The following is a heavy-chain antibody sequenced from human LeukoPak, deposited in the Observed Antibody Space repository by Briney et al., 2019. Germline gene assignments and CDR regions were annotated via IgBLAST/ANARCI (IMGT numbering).Heavy chain of an antibody. CDR1: GGSFSGYY. J-gene: IGHJ4*02. V-gene: IGHV4-34*01. CDR2: INHSGST. Sequence: PSETLSLTYAVYGGSFSGYYWSWIRQPPGKGLEWIGEINHSGSTNYNPSLKSRVTISVDTSKNQFSLKLSSVTAADTAVYYCARVRAVAWSDYWGQGTLVTVSS. D-gene: IGHD6-19*01. CDR3: ARVRAVAWSDY.